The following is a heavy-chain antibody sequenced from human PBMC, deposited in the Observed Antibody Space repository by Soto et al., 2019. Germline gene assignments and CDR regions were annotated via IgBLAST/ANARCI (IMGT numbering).Heavy chain of an antibody. CDR1: GGSISSGGYY. V-gene: IGHV4-31*03. CDR2: IYYSGST. D-gene: IGHD3-3*01. CDR3: ARVATFLEWFVDPNFDY. J-gene: IGHJ4*02. Sequence: SETLSLTCTVSGGSISSGGYYWSWIRQHPGKGLEWVGYIYYSGSTYYNPSLKSRVTISVDTSKNQFSLKLSSVTAADTAVYYCARVATFLEWFVDPNFDYWGQGTLVTVSS.